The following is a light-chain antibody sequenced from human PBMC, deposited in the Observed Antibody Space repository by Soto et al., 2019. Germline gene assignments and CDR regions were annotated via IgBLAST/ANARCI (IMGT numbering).Light chain of an antibody. Sequence: EIMLTQSPGTLSLSPGERATLSCRASQSLSGGYLAWFQQKPGQTPRLLIYSASNRATDIPDRFSGSGSRTDFTLTISRLEHEDFVVYYCQQNGSLPITFGQGTRLEIK. CDR2: SAS. J-gene: IGKJ5*01. CDR1: QSLSGGY. CDR3: QQNGSLPIT. V-gene: IGKV3-20*01.